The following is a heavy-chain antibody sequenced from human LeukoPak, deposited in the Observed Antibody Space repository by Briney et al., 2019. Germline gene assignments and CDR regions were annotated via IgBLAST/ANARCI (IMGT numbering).Heavy chain of an antibody. V-gene: IGHV1-46*01. J-gene: IGHJ4*02. D-gene: IGHD5-18*01. CDR1: GYNFTSYY. Sequence: ASVKGSCKGSGYNFTSYYMHWVRTAPGQGLEWMGIINPSGGSTSYAQKFQGRVTMTRDTSTSTVYMELSSLRSEDTAVYYCAREGDVDTAIPFDYWGQGTLVTVSS. CDR2: INPSGGST. CDR3: AREGDVDTAIPFDY.